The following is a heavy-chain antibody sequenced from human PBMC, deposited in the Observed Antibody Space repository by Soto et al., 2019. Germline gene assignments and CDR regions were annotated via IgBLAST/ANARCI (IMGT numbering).Heavy chain of an antibody. CDR2: ITGSGSST. J-gene: IGHJ4*02. D-gene: IGHD3-3*01. V-gene: IGHV3-23*01. CDR1: GLTFRRYD. Sequence: VGPMRLSWAASGLTFRRYDMNWVRQAPGKGLEWVSFITGSGSSTYNAESVKGRFTISRDNSRNTLYLQMNSLRAEDTAVYYCAKESSNYPYFDYWGRGTLVTVSS. CDR3: AKESSNYPYFDY.